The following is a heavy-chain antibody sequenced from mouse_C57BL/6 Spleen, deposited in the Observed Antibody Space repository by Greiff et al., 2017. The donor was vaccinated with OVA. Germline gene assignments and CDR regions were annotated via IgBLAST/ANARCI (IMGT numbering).Heavy chain of an antibody. D-gene: IGHD2-4*01. Sequence: VQLQQSGPELVKPGASVKISCKASGYTFTDYYMNWVKQSHGKSLEWIGDINPNNGGTSYNQKFKGKATLTVDKSSSTAYMELRSLTSEDSAVYYCARSDYDYEGYWGQGTTLTVSS. CDR1: GYTFTDYY. J-gene: IGHJ2*01. CDR3: ARSDYDYEGY. V-gene: IGHV1-26*01. CDR2: INPNNGGT.